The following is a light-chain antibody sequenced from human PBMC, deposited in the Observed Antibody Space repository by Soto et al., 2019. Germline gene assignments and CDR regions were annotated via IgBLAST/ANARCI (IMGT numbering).Light chain of an antibody. CDR2: LGS. CDR3: RQTLQTPPRT. CDR1: QSLLHSNGCNY. Sequence: DIVMTQSPRSLPVTPGEPASISCRSSQSLLHSNGCNYLDWYLPQPGQSPQLLFYLGSNRASVDPDRSIGSGSGTDFTLQISRVEAEDVVVDYCRQTLQTPPRTFGHGTKLEI. V-gene: IGKV2-28*01. J-gene: IGKJ2*02.